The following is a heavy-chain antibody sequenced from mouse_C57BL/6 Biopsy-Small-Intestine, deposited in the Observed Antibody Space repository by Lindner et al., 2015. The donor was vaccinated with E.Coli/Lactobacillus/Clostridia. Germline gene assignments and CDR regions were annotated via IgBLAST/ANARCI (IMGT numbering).Heavy chain of an antibody. V-gene: IGHV1-62-2*01. CDR2: FYPGSGSI. Sequence: VQLQESGAELVKPGASVRLSCKTSGYTFTEYTIHWVKQRSGQGLEWIGWFYPGSGSIKYNEKFKDKATLTADKSSSTVYMELSRLTSADSAVYFCARHEEGIYYGNFYFDYWGQGTTLTVSS. J-gene: IGHJ2*01. D-gene: IGHD2-1*01. CDR3: ARHEEGIYYGNFYFDY. CDR1: GYTFTEYT.